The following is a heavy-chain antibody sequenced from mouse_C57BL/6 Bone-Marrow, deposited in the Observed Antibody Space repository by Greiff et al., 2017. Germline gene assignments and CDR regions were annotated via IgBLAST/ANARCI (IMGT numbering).Heavy chain of an antibody. Sequence: VQLQESGAELARPGASVKLSCKASGYTFTSYGISWVKQRTGQGLEWIGEIYPRSGNTYYNEKFKGKATLTADKSSSTAYMELRSLTSEDSAVYFFARCRITTVVVSYYYAVDYWGQGTSVTVSS. D-gene: IGHD1-1*01. CDR3: ARCRITTVVVSYYYAVDY. V-gene: IGHV1-81*01. CDR1: GYTFTSYG. CDR2: IYPRSGNT. J-gene: IGHJ4*01.